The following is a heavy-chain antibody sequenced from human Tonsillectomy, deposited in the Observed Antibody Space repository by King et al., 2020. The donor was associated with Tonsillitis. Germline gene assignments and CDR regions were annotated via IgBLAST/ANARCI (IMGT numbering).Heavy chain of an antibody. CDR3: TTQGWIQLWPYDY. Sequence: QLVQSGGGLVKPGGSLRLSCAASGFPFSNAWMSWVRQAPGKGLEWVGRIKSKTDGGTTDYAAPVKGRFTISRDDSKNTLYLQMNSLKTEDTAVYYCTTQGWIQLWPYDYWGQGTLVTVSS. D-gene: IGHD5-18*01. CDR2: IKSKTDGGTT. J-gene: IGHJ4*02. CDR1: GFPFSNAW. V-gene: IGHV3-15*01.